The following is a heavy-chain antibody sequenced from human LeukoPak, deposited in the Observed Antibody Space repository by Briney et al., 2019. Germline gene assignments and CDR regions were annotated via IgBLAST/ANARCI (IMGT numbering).Heavy chain of an antibody. Sequence: AGGSLRLSCAASGFTFSSYWMSWVRQAPGKGLEWVANIKQDGSEKYYVDSVKGRFTISRDHAKNSLYLQMDSLRAEDTAVYYCARELLLNNWFDPWGQGTLVTVSS. CDR1: GFTFSSYW. V-gene: IGHV3-7*01. J-gene: IGHJ5*02. CDR3: ARELLLNNWFDP. CDR2: IKQDGSEK. D-gene: IGHD3-16*02.